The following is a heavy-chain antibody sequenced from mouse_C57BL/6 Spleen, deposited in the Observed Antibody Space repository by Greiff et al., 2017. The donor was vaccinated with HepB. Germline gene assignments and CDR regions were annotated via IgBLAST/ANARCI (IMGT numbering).Heavy chain of an antibody. CDR3: ARSDGRGYFDY. CDR1: GYTFTSYG. D-gene: IGHD1-1*01. V-gene: IGHV1-81*01. Sequence: QVHVKQSGAELARPGASVKLSCKASGYTFTSYGISWVKQRTGQGLEWIGEIYPRSGNTYYNEKFKGKATLTADKSSSTAYMELRSLTSEDSAVYFCARSDGRGYFDYWGQGTTLTISS. CDR2: IYPRSGNT. J-gene: IGHJ2*01.